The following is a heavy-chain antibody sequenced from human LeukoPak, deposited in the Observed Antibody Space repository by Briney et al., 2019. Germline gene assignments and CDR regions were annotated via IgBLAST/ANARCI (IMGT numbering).Heavy chain of an antibody. CDR2: IYPGNSDI. V-gene: IGHV5-51*01. CDR1: GYSFTNYW. CDR3: TTGRFCSGGSCSSSFDF. D-gene: IGHD2-15*01. J-gene: IGHJ4*02. Sequence: GESLKISCKGSGYSFTNYWIGWVRQMPDKGLEWVGTIYPGNSDIRYSPSFQGQVTISVDKSINTAYLQWTSLKALDTAIYYCTTGRFCSGGSCSSSFDFWGQGTLPTVPS.